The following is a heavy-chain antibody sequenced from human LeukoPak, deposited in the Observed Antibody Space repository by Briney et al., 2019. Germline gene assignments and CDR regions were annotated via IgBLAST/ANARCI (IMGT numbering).Heavy chain of an antibody. Sequence: SETLSLTCAVYGGSFRGYYWSWIRQPPGKGLEWIGEINHSGSTNYNPSLKSRVTISLDTSMKKFSLKLNSVTAADTAVYYCASTERCSTTCPLDYWGQGTPVTVSS. V-gene: IGHV4-34*01. CDR3: ASTERCSTTCPLDY. J-gene: IGHJ4*02. D-gene: IGHD2-2*01. CDR1: GGSFRGYY. CDR2: INHSGST.